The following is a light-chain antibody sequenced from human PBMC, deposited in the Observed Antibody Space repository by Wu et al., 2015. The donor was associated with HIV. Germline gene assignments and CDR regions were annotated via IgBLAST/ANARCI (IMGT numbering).Light chain of an antibody. CDR1: QGISSA. V-gene: IGKV1-13*02. Sequence: AIQLTQSPSSLPASAGDRVTITCRASQGISSALAWYQQKPGKAPKLLIYDASSLESGVPSRFSGSGSGTDFTLTICSLQPEDFATYFCHQFDSYPRTFGGGTKVEIK. J-gene: IGKJ4*01. CDR3: HQFDSYPRT. CDR2: DAS.